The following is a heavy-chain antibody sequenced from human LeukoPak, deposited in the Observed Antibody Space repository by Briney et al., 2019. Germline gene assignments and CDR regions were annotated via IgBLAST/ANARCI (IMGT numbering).Heavy chain of an antibody. CDR2: ISSSGSTI. CDR3: ARGRVAVSTPYYMDV. J-gene: IGHJ6*03. CDR1: GFNFSDYY. Sequence: GGSLGLSCAASGFNFSDYYMSWIRQAPGKGLEWVSYISSSGSTINYADSVKGRFTISRDNAKNSLYLQMNSLRGEDTAVYYCARGRVAVSTPYYMDVWGKGTTVSV. D-gene: IGHD6-19*01. V-gene: IGHV3-11*01.